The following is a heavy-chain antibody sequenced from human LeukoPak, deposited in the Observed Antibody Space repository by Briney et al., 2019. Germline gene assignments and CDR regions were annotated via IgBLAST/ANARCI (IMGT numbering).Heavy chain of an antibody. Sequence: GGSLRLSCAASGFTFSSYAMSWVRQAPGKGLEWVSAISGSGGSTYYADSVKGRFTISRDNSKNTLYLQMNSLRAEDTAVYYCAKDGAYDFWSGYGPPHNHYYYYMDVWGKGTTVTVSS. V-gene: IGHV3-23*01. CDR2: ISGSGGST. J-gene: IGHJ6*03. CDR3: AKDGAYDFWSGYGPPHNHYYYYMDV. D-gene: IGHD3-3*01. CDR1: GFTFSSYA.